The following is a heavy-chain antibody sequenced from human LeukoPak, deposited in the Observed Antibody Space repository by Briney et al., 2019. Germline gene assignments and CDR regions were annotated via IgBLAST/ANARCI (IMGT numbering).Heavy chain of an antibody. D-gene: IGHD2-2*01. CDR2: INWNGAGT. J-gene: IGHJ4*02. V-gene: IGHV3-20*04. CDR1: GFTFDDYG. CDR3: ARDTKDY. Sequence: PGGSLRLSCATSGFTFDDYGMSWVRQAPGKGLEWVSGINWNGAGTGYADSVKGRFTISRDNAKNSLYLEMNSLRAEDTGVYFCARDTKDYWGQGSLVVVSS.